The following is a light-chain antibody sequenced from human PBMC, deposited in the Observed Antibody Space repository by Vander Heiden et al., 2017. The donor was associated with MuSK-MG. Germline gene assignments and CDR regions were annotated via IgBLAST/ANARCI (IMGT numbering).Light chain of an antibody. CDR1: QSVTSSE. J-gene: IGKJ2*01. V-gene: IGKV3-20*01. Sequence: EIVLSQSPATLSLSPGDRATLSCRASQSVTSSELAWYQQKAGQAPRLLIYGSSRRASGIPDRFSGSGSGTDFTLTIGRLEPEDFAVYYCQQYGSSPDTFGQGTKLEIK. CDR2: GSS. CDR3: QQYGSSPDT.